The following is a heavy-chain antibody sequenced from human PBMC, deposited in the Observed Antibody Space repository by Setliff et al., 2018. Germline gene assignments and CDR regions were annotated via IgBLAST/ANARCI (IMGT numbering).Heavy chain of an antibody. CDR1: GGSISSYY. CDR2: IDYSGST. D-gene: IGHD4-17*01. CDR3: ARFYGDYQFDY. J-gene: IGHJ4*02. V-gene: IGHV4-59*08. Sequence: PSETLSLTCTVSGGSISSYYWSWIRQPPGKGLEWIGYIDYSGSTNYNPSLKSRVTISLDTSKNQFSLKLSSVTAADTAVYYCARFYGDYQFDYWGQGTLVTVSS.